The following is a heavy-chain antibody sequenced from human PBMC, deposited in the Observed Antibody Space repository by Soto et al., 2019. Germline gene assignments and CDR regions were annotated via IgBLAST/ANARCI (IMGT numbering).Heavy chain of an antibody. D-gene: IGHD1-1*01. J-gene: IGHJ5*02. Sequence: PSETLSRTGPVAGGSISRYYWSWIRQPPGKGLEWIGYIYYSGSTNYNPSLKSRVTISVDTSKNQFSLKLSSVTAADTAVYYCAREGRRGWNRHPDWFDPWGQGTLVTVSS. CDR1: GGSISRYY. CDR3: AREGRRGWNRHPDWFDP. CDR2: IYYSGST. V-gene: IGHV4-59*01.